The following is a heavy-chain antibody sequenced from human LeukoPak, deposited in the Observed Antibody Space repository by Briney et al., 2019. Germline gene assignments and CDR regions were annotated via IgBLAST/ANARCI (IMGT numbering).Heavy chain of an antibody. J-gene: IGHJ4*02. V-gene: IGHV3-64*01. D-gene: IGHD3-22*01. Sequence: PGGSLRLSCAASGFTFSIYAMHWVRQAPGKGLEYVSAISSSGGTTYYANSVKGRFTISRDNSKNTLYLQMGSLRAEDMAVYYCARADYDSGGYYADYWGQGTLVTVSS. CDR3: ARADYDSGGYYADY. CDR1: GFTFSIYA. CDR2: ISSSGGTT.